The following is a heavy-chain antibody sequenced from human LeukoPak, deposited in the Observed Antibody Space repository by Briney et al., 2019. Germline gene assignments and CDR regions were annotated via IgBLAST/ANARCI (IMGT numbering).Heavy chain of an antibody. Sequence: ASVKVSCKASGYTFTSYYMHWVRQAPGQGLEWMGIINPSGGSTSYAQKFQGRVTMTRDTSTSTVYMELSSLRSEDTAVYYCAREWDYGGYTVNYGMDVWGQGTTVTVSS. V-gene: IGHV1-46*01. CDR1: GYTFTSYY. J-gene: IGHJ6*02. CDR2: INPSGGST. CDR3: AREWDYGGYTVNYGMDV. D-gene: IGHD4-17*01.